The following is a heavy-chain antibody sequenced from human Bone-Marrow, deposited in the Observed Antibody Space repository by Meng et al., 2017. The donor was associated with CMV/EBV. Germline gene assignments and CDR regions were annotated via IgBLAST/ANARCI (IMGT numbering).Heavy chain of an antibody. Sequence: GGSLRLSCAASGFTFSSYWMHWVRQAPGKGLVWVSRINSDGSSTSYADSVKGRFTISRDNSKNTLYLQMNSLRAEDTAVYYCARGVAGSGYFDYWGHGTLVTVSS. J-gene: IGHJ4*01. CDR2: INSDGSST. CDR3: ARGVAGSGYFDY. V-gene: IGHV3-74*01. D-gene: IGHD3-22*01. CDR1: GFTFSSYW.